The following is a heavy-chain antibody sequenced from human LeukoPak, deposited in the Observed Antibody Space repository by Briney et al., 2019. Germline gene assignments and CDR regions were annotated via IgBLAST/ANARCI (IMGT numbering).Heavy chain of an antibody. CDR3: ARGSHYDILTGYWFDY. J-gene: IGHJ4*02. CDR2: IYYTGAT. V-gene: IGHV4-59*08. D-gene: IGHD3-9*01. CDR1: GGSIGSNY. Sequence: SETLSLTCTVSGGSIGSNYWTWIRQPPGKGLEYIGYIYYTGATNYNPSLKSRVTISVDTSKNQFSLRLSSVTAADTAVYYCARGSHYDILTGYWFDYWGQGTLVTVSS.